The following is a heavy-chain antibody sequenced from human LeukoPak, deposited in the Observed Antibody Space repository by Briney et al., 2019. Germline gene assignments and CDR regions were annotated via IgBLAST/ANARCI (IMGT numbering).Heavy chain of an antibody. J-gene: IGHJ4*02. V-gene: IGHV1-69*05. CDR1: GGTFSSHA. Sequence: SVKVSCKASGGTFSSHAISWVRQAPGQGLEWMGGIIPIFGTANYAQKFQGRVTMTRDTSTSTVYMELSSLRSEDTAVYYCARESGWSFDYWGQGTLVTVSS. D-gene: IGHD6-19*01. CDR3: ARESGWSFDY. CDR2: IIPIFGTA.